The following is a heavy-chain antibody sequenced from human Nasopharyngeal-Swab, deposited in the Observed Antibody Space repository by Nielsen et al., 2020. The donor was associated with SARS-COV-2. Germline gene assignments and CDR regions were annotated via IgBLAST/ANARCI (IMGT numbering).Heavy chain of an antibody. CDR3: AKRKHQTRAVAGTGEALDY. V-gene: IGHV3-33*06. Sequence: WIRQPPGKGLEWVAVIWYDGSNKYYADSVKGRFTISRDNSKNTLYLQMNSLRAEDTAVYYCAKRKHQTRAVAGTGEALDYWGQGTLVTVSS. CDR2: IWYDGSNK. J-gene: IGHJ4*02. D-gene: IGHD6-19*01.